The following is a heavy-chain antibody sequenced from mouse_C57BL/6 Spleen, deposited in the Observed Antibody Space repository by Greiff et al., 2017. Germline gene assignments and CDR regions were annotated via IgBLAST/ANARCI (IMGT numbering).Heavy chain of an antibody. Sequence: VQLKQSGPELVKPGASVKMSCKASGYTFTDYNMHWVKQSHGKSLEWIGYINPNNGGTSYNQKFKGKATLTVNKSSSTAYMELRSLTSEDSAVYYCARGAYYSNYFDYWGQGTTLTVSS. J-gene: IGHJ2*01. V-gene: IGHV1-22*01. CDR3: ARGAYYSNYFDY. D-gene: IGHD2-5*01. CDR1: GYTFTDYN. CDR2: INPNNGGT.